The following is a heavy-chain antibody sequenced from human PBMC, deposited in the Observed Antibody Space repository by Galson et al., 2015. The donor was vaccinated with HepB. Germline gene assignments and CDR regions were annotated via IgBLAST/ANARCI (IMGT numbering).Heavy chain of an antibody. CDR3: AKGDWNTWRVCDY. V-gene: IGHV3-30*18. Sequence: SLRLSCAASGFTFSSYGMHWVRQAPGKGLEWVAVISYDGSNKYYADSVKGRFTISRDNSKNTLYLQMNSLRAEDTAVYYCAKGDWNTWRVCDYWGQGTLVTVSS. CDR1: GFTFSSYG. D-gene: IGHD1/OR15-1a*01. J-gene: IGHJ4*02. CDR2: ISYDGSNK.